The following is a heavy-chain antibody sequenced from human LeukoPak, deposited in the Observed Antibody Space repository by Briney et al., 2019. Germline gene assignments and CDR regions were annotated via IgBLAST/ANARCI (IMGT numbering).Heavy chain of an antibody. Sequence: GGSLRLSCAPSGFIFEDYGMHWVRQAPRKGLEWVSGINCNGGSTGYADSVKGRFTISRDNAKNSLYLQMNSLRAEDTALYYCARWGSGYNLFDYWGQGILVTVSS. CDR1: GFIFEDYG. CDR2: INCNGGST. CDR3: ARWGSGYNLFDY. J-gene: IGHJ4*02. V-gene: IGHV3-20*04. D-gene: IGHD3-3*01.